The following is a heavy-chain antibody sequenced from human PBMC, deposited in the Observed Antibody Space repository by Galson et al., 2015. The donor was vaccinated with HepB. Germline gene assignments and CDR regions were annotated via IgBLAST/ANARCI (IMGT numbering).Heavy chain of an antibody. J-gene: IGHJ6*03. CDR3: ARGPDGGYSYYHHMDV. CDR2: TYYRSKWYT. D-gene: IGHD5-18*01. CDR1: GDSVSSNSAA. Sequence: CAISGDSVSSNSAAWNWIRQSPSRGLEWLGRTYYRSKWYTDYEESVQSRINISPDTSKNQFSLQLNSVTPEDSALYFCARGPDGGYSYYHHMDVWGKGTTVTVSS. V-gene: IGHV6-1*01.